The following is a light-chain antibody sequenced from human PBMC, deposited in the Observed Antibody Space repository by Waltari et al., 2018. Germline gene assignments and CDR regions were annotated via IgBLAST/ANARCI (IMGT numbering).Light chain of an antibody. CDR1: RSDVGGYDH. J-gene: IGLJ1*01. CDR2: DVS. CDR3: TSFTSSRTYV. V-gene: IGLV2-14*03. Sequence: QSALTQPVSVSGSPGQSIAISCPGTRSDVGGYDHVFWYQQHPGKVPKLMIYDVSARPSGVSNRFSGSKSGNTASLTISGLQAEDEADYYCTSFTSSRTYVFGTGTKVTVL.